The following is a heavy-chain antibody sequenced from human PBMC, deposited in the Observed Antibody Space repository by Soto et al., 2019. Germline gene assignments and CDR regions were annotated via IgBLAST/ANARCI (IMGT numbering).Heavy chain of an antibody. D-gene: IGHD2-21*02. V-gene: IGHV1-69*13. CDR3: VAGRTAGTGTVV. Sequence: ASVKVSCKASGDTGTNDVIRWVPQAPGQGLEWMGGIFLTFGTTYSAQQFQDRLAIISDESTSTVHMQLSSLRLDDTAVYDCVAGRTAGTGTVVWGQRTTLTVSS. J-gene: IGHJ6*02. CDR2: IFLTFGTT. CDR1: GDTGTNDV.